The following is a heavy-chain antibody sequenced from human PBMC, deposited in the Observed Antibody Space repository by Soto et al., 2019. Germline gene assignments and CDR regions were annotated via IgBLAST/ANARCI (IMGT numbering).Heavy chain of an antibody. CDR3: ARVDTSNWGYIY. Sequence: EVQLVESGGGLVQPGGSLRLSCAASGFTLSSSWMHWVRQAPGKGLVWVSRINSDGSTTSYADSVKGRFTISRDNAKNMLYLQMQSLRAEDTAVYCCARVDTSNWGYIYWGQGTLVTVSS. CDR1: GFTLSSSW. CDR2: INSDGSTT. V-gene: IGHV3-74*01. J-gene: IGHJ4*02. D-gene: IGHD6-13*01.